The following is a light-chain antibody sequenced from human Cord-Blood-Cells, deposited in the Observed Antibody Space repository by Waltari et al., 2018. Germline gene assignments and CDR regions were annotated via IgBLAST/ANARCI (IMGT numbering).Light chain of an antibody. CDR2: DVS. Sequence: QSALTQPASVSGSSGQSITIPCPGTSSDGGRQTHASWSQQHPGKPPTLMIYDVSNRPSGVSNRFSGSKSGNTASLTISGLQAEDEADYYCSSYTSSSTLVFGGGTKLTVL. J-gene: IGLJ2*01. V-gene: IGLV2-14*01. CDR1: SSDGGRQTH. CDR3: SSYTSSSTLV.